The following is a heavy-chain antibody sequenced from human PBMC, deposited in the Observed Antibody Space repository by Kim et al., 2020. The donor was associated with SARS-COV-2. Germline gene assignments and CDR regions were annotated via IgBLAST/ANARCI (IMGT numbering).Heavy chain of an antibody. J-gene: IGHJ3*02. V-gene: IGHV3-23*01. D-gene: IGHD3-10*01. CDR3: AKMTYYYGSGSYYNDACDI. Sequence: GRFTISRDNSKNTLYLQMNSLRAEDTAVYDCAKMTYYYGSGSYYNDACDIWGQGTMVTVSS.